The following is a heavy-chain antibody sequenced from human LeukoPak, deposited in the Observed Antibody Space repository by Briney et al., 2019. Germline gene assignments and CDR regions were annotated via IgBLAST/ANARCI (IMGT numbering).Heavy chain of an antibody. CDR1: GSGFTFGNFA. CDR3: ARDLRAVRGAAHYYYYGMDV. J-gene: IGHJ6*02. D-gene: IGHD3-10*01. V-gene: IGHV3-23*01. Sequence: QPGGSLRLSCEASGSGFTFGNFAFSWVRQAPGKGLEWLSGISASGHYTYAAESVKGRFTISRDNSKNTLYLQMNSLRAEDTAVYYCARDLRAVRGAAHYYYYGMDVWGQGTTVTVSS. CDR2: ISASGHYT.